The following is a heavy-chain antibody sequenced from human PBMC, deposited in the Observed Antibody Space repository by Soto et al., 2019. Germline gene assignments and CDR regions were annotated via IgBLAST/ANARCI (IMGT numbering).Heavy chain of an antibody. CDR1: GFTFSSYA. CDR2: ISGSGSTI. Sequence: GGSLRLSCAASGFTFSSYAVSWVRQAPGKGPEWISSISGSGSTIYYADSVKGRLTISRDNSKNTLYLQMSSLRAEDTAVYYCAKVFYYYDSSGYYYFDYWGQGTLVTVSS. J-gene: IGHJ4*02. D-gene: IGHD3-22*01. V-gene: IGHV3-23*01. CDR3: AKVFYYYDSSGYYYFDY.